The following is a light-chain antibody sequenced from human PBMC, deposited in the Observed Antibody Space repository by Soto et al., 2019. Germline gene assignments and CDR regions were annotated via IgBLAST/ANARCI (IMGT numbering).Light chain of an antibody. J-gene: IGKJ3*01. CDR3: QMYKSAASI. Sequence: DIQMTQSPSSLSASVGDRVTITCRARQHSSNYLAWYQQKPGKVPTLLIIAASSLQSGVPSRFSGSGSGTDFTLTISSLQPDDVATYYCQMYKSAASIFGPGTQVDIK. V-gene: IGKV1-27*01. CDR1: QHSSNY. CDR2: AAS.